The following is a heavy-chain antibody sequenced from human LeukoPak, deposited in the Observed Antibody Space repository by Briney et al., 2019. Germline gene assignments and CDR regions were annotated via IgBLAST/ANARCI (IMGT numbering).Heavy chain of an antibody. CDR3: ATHPGVAVADPPYFQH. J-gene: IGHJ1*01. V-gene: IGHV3-23*01. D-gene: IGHD6-19*01. CDR2: ISGSGGST. CDR1: GFTFGGNA. Sequence: PGGSLRLSCAASGFTFGGNAMSWIRQAPGKGLEWVSLISGSGGSTNYADSVKGRFTISRDNSKNTLYLQMNSLRAEDTAIYYCATHPGVAVADPPYFQHWGQGTLVTVSS.